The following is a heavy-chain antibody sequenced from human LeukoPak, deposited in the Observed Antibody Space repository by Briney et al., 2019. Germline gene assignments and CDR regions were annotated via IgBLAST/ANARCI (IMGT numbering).Heavy chain of an antibody. D-gene: IGHD6-19*01. V-gene: IGHV3-23*01. CDR2: IGGGATT. J-gene: IGHJ4*02. CDR1: GFTFSNYV. Sequence: PGGSLRLSCAASGFTFSNYVMSWVRQAPGKGLEWVSAIGGGATTYYADYVKGRFPISRDNSKNPLYLQMNSLRAEDTAIYYCAKAGRLQAVAGCIDNWGQGTLVTVS. CDR3: AKAGRLQAVAGCIDN.